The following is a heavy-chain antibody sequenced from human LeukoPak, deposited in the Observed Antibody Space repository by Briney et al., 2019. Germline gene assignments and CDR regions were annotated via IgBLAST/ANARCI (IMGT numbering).Heavy chain of an antibody. CDR2: IIPIFGTA. V-gene: IGHV1-69*05. J-gene: IGHJ5*02. CDR1: GGTFSSDA. CDR3: ARGIVGGLLWFGEYENWFDP. D-gene: IGHD3-10*01. Sequence: SVKVSCKASGGTFSSDAISWVRQAPGQGLEWMGGIIPIFGTANYAQKFQGRVTITTDESTGTAYMELSSLRSEDTAVYYCARGIVGGLLWFGEYENWFDPWGQGTLVTVSS.